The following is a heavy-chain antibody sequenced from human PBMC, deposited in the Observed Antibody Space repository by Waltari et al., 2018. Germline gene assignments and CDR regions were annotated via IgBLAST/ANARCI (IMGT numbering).Heavy chain of an antibody. J-gene: IGHJ5*02. V-gene: IGHV3-23*01. CDR2: FGSDGRT. CDR3: AREVWQQLVKMVGWFDP. CDR1: GFTFKSNH. D-gene: IGHD6-13*01. Sequence: EVRLLESGGGLVQPGESLRLSCVASGFTFKSNHMSWVRQVPGKGLEWVSAFGSDGRTYYADSVKGRFTISKDTSKNTLYLQMNSLRAEDTAVYYCAREVWQQLVKMVGWFDPWGQGTLVTVSS.